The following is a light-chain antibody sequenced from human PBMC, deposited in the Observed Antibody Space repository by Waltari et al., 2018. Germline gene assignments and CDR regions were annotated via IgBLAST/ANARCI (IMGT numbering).Light chain of an antibody. CDR3: LQHNTYPPT. V-gene: IGKV3-11*01. J-gene: IGKJ1*01. Sequence: EIVLTQSPDTLSLSPGERATLSCRASQSVSNYLAWYQQKPGQAPRLLIYDASKTATGIPARFSGSGFGTDFTLTISTLEPEDFATYYCLQHNTYPPTFGPGTKLDIK. CDR1: QSVSNY. CDR2: DAS.